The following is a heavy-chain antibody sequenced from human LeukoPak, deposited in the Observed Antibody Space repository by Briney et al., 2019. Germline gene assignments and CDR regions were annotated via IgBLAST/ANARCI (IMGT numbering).Heavy chain of an antibody. CDR3: AREGLSIAVAGENYDAFDI. V-gene: IGHV3-23*01. CDR1: GFTFSTYA. CDR2: LSPSGGNP. J-gene: IGHJ3*02. D-gene: IGHD6-19*01. Sequence: PGGSLRLSCAASGFTFSTYAMSWVRQAPGKGLEWVSGLSPSGGNPIYADSVKGRFTISRDNSENTMFLQMNSLRAEDTAVYYCAREGLSIAVAGENYDAFDIWGQGTMVTVSS.